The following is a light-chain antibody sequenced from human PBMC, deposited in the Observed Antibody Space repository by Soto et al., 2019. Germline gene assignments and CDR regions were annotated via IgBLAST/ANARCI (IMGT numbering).Light chain of an antibody. Sequence: EIVLTQSPATLSLSPGERATLSCRASQSVSIYLAWYQQKPGQAPRLLIYDASNRATGIPARFSGSGSGTEFTLTISSLQSEDFAVYYCQQYRTFGQGTKVDIK. CDR1: QSVSIY. V-gene: IGKV3-11*01. CDR2: DAS. J-gene: IGKJ1*01. CDR3: QQYRT.